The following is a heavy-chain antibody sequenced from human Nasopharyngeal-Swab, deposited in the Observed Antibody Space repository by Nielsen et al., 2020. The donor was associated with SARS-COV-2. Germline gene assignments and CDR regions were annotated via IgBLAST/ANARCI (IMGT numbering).Heavy chain of an antibody. CDR3: ARAGGTGGQYYGLVV. CDR1: GGSFTTYY. D-gene: IGHD3-16*01. Sequence: SETLSLTCAVYGGSFTTYYWNWIRQSPGKGLEWIAEINHAGSTNYSPSLKSRITISVDTSKKQISLKLSSVTAADTAMYYCARAGGTGGQYYGLVVWGQGTTVTVSS. V-gene: IGHV4-34*01. CDR2: INHAGST. J-gene: IGHJ6*02.